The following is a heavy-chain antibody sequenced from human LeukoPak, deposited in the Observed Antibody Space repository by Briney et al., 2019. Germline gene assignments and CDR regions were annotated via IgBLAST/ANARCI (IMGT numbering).Heavy chain of an antibody. Sequence: GRSLRLFCAASGFTFDDYAMHWVRQAPGKGLEWVSGISWNSGGIYYANSVKGRFTISRDNAKNSLYLQMNSLRAEDTAFYYCAKALSGVNTGRFDYWGQGTLVTVSS. CDR1: GFTFDDYA. CDR2: ISWNSGGI. D-gene: IGHD3-22*01. J-gene: IGHJ4*02. V-gene: IGHV3-9*01. CDR3: AKALSGVNTGRFDY.